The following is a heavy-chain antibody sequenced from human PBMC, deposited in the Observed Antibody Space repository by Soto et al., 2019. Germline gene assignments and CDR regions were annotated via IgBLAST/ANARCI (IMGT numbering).Heavy chain of an antibody. Sequence: QVQLVQSGAEVKKPGSSVKVSCKASGGTFSSYAISWVRQAPGQGLEWMGGIIPIFGTANYAQKFQGRVTITADESTSTAYMALSSLRSEDTAVYYCASYPVPLSPLGVEGDAFDIWGQGTMVTVSS. CDR1: GGTFSSYA. CDR2: IIPIFGTA. J-gene: IGHJ3*02. D-gene: IGHD2-15*01. CDR3: ASYPVPLSPLGVEGDAFDI. V-gene: IGHV1-69*01.